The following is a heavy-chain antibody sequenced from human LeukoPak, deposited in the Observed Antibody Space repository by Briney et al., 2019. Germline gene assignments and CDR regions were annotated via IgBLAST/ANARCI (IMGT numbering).Heavy chain of an antibody. V-gene: IGHV4-39*07. CDR1: GGSISSSSYY. Sequence: SETLSLTCTVSGGSISSSSYYWGWIRQHPGKGLEWIGSIYYSGSTYYNPSLKSRVTISVDTSKNQFSLKLSSVTAADTAVYYCARATHDAFDIWGQGTMVTVSS. J-gene: IGHJ3*02. CDR2: IYYSGST. CDR3: ARATHDAFDI.